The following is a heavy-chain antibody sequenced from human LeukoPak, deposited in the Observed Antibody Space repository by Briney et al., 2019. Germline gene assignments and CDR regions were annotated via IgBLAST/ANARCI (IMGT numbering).Heavy chain of an antibody. V-gene: IGHV4-4*07. Sequence: SETLSLTCTVSGGSISTYYWSWIRQPAGKGLEWIGRMYTSGTTKYNPSLKGRVTMSVDTSNNQFSLKVSSVTAADTAVYYCARDQGSYYGVDVWGQGTTVTVSS. J-gene: IGHJ6*02. CDR1: GGSISTYY. CDR3: ARDQGSYYGVDV. CDR2: MYTSGTT.